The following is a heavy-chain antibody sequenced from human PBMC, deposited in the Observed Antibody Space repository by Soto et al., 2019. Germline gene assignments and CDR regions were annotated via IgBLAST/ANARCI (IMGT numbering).Heavy chain of an antibody. CDR3: ARDDYRPNYGSVRNWFDP. V-gene: IGHV1-18*01. D-gene: IGHD3-10*01. CDR1: GYTKTSYG. Sequence: ASVKLSCKDSGYTKTSYGMRWVRQAKKQGLEWMGWISAYNGNTNYAQKLQGRVTMTTDTSTSTAYMELRSLRSDDTAVYYCARDDYRPNYGSVRNWFDPWGQGTLVTVSS. J-gene: IGHJ5*02. CDR2: ISAYNGNT.